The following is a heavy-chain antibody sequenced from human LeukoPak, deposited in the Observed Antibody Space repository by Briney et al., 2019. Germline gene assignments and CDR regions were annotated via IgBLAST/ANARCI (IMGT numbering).Heavy chain of an antibody. CDR3: ASGATGLQWQLWLLPWFDP. CDR1: GFIFSNYD. Sequence: PGGSLRLSCAASGFIFSNYDMSWVRQAPGKGLEWVSAISGSGGSTYYADSVKGRFTISRDNSKNTLYLQMNSLRAEDTAVYYCASGATGLQWQLWLLPWFDPWGQGTLVTVSS. CDR2: ISGSGGST. V-gene: IGHV3-23*01. J-gene: IGHJ5*02. D-gene: IGHD5-18*01.